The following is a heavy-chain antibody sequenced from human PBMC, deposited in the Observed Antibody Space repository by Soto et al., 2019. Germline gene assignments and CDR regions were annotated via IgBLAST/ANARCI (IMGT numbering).Heavy chain of an antibody. V-gene: IGHV3-23*01. CDR3: AKVRVLSCSGTSCNRLPLDF. D-gene: IGHD2-2*01. J-gene: IGHJ4*02. Sequence: GGSLRLSCAASGFTFSRSAMSWVRQAPEKGLEWVSTISDSGLSTYYADSVRGRFTLSRDNSKNTLSLQMSSLRAEDTAVYYCAKVRVLSCSGTSCNRLPLDFWGPGTLVTVSS. CDR1: GFTFSRSA. CDR2: ISDSGLST.